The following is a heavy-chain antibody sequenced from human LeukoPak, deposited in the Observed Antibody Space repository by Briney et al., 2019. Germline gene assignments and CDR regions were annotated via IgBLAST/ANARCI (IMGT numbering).Heavy chain of an antibody. D-gene: IGHD6-19*01. CDR2: ISAYNGNT. CDR3: ARDLLVAGTFDY. Sequence: ASVKVSCKASGYTLTSYGISWVRQAPGQRLEWMGWISAYNGNTNYAQKLQGRVTMTTDTSTSTAYMELRSLRSDDTAVYYCARDLLVAGTFDYWGQGTLVTVSS. J-gene: IGHJ4*02. V-gene: IGHV1-18*01. CDR1: GYTLTSYG.